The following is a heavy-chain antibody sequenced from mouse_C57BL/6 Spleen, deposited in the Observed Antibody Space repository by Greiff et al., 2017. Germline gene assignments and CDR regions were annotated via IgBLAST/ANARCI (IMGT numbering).Heavy chain of an antibody. Sequence: VQVVESGPELVKPGASVKISCKASGYAFSSSWMNWVKQRPGKGLEWIGRIYPGDGDTNYNGKFKGKATLTADKTSSTAYMQLSSLTSEDSAVYFCARSHAMDFWGQGASVTVSS. CDR3: ARSHAMDF. V-gene: IGHV1-82*01. J-gene: IGHJ4*01. CDR2: IYPGDGDT. CDR1: GYAFSSSW.